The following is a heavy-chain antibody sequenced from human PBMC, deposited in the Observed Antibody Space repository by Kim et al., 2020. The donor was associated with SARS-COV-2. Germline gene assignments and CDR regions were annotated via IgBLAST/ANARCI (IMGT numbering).Heavy chain of an antibody. D-gene: IGHD6-13*01. Sequence: GRFTISRDNAKNSLYLQMNSLRAEDTAVYYCARDRGGIARLGYYYYGMDVWGQGTTVTVSS. J-gene: IGHJ6*02. CDR3: ARDRGGIARLGYYYYGMDV. V-gene: IGHV3-11*06.